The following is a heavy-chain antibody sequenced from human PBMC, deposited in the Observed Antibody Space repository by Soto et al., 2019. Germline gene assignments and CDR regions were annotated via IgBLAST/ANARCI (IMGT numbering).Heavy chain of an antibody. J-gene: IGHJ5*02. CDR2: IIPMFGTG. CDR1: GDTSDSFS. CDR3: ARENRDDNSGWYSSSDWFDP. D-gene: IGHD6-19*01. V-gene: IGHV1-69*01. Sequence: QVQLVQSGAEVKKPGSSVRVSCKASGDTSDSFSISWVRQAPGQGLEWMGGIIPMFGTGNYAQKFQGRLTITAAESPGTSYMDLKSLRSEDTAVYFCARENRDDNSGWYSSSDWFDPWGQGTLVTVSS.